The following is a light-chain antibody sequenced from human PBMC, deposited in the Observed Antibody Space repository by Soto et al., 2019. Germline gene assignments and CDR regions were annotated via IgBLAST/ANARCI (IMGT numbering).Light chain of an antibody. CDR1: QSVSSSY. V-gene: IGKV3-20*01. J-gene: IGKJ4*02. Sequence: EIVLTQSPGTLSLSPGERATLSCRASQSVSSSYLVWYQQRPGQAPRLLIYGASSRATGIPDRFSGSGSGTDITLTISRLEPEDFAVYYCQQYDISRAPLTFGGGTKVEIK. CDR3: QQYDISRAPLT. CDR2: GAS.